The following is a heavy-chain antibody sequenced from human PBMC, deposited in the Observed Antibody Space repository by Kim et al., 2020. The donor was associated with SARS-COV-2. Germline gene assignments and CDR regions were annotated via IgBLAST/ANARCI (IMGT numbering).Heavy chain of an antibody. V-gene: IGHV3-64D*06. Sequence: VKGRFIISRDNSKNTLYLQMSSLRGEDTAVYYCVRDPGGSYDYYYYGMDVWGQGTTVTVSS. D-gene: IGHD1-26*01. CDR3: VRDPGGSYDYYYYGMDV. J-gene: IGHJ6*02.